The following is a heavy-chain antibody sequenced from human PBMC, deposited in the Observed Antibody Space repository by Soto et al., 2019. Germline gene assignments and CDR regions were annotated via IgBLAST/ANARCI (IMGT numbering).Heavy chain of an antibody. J-gene: IGHJ4*02. CDR3: AREKSYGDSFDY. Sequence: GGSLRLSCEVSGFTFKTYWMSWVRQAPGKGLEWLANMNEDANKKYYVDSVKGRLTILGDSAGSALLLRMDSLRAEDTAVYFCAREKSYGDSFDYWGQGTLVTVSS. V-gene: IGHV3-7*01. CDR2: MNEDANKK. CDR1: GFTFKTYW. D-gene: IGHD4-17*01.